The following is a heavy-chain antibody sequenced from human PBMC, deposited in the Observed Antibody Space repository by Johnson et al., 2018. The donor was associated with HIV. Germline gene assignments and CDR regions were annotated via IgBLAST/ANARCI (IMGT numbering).Heavy chain of an antibody. CDR1: EFTVRSNY. Sequence: VQLVESGGGLVQPGGSVRLSCAASEFTVRSNYMHWVRQAPGKGLEWVSVIYNGGSTYYADSVKGRFTISRDNSKNTLYLQMNSLRPEDTAVYYCARGGDGSWELPTTNAFDIWGQGTMVTVSS. CDR2: IYNGGST. V-gene: IGHV3-66*02. CDR3: ARGGDGSWELPTTNAFDI. J-gene: IGHJ3*02. D-gene: IGHD1-26*01.